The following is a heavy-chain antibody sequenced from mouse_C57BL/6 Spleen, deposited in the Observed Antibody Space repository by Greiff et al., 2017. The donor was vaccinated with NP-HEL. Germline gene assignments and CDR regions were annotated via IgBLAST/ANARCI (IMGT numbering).Heavy chain of an antibody. CDR3: ARGGGVTSSWFAY. CDR2: IYPGDGDT. Sequence: QVQLQQSGPELVKPGASVKISCKASGYAFSSSWMNWVQQRPGTGLEWIGRIYPGDGDTNYNGKVKGKATLTADKSSSTAYMQLSSLTSEDSAVYFCARGGGVTSSWFAYWGQGTLVTVSA. D-gene: IGHD2-2*01. V-gene: IGHV1-82*01. CDR1: GYAFSSSW. J-gene: IGHJ3*01.